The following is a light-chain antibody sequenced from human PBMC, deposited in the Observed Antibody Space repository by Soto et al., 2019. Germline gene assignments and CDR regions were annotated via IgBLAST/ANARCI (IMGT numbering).Light chain of an antibody. CDR3: QRYNTFWT. Sequence: DIQLTQSPSTLSASVGDRVTITCRASQSLSRWLAWYQQKPGKAPKLLIYEASNLESGVPSRFSGSGSGTEFTLTISSLQPDDAATYYCQRYNTFWTFGQGTRVEIK. CDR2: EAS. CDR1: QSLSRW. J-gene: IGKJ1*01. V-gene: IGKV1-5*03.